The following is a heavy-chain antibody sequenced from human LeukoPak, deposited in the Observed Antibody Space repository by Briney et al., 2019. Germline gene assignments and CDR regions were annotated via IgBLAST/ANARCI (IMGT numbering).Heavy chain of an antibody. CDR3: ARLTKGRYFDYIFAF. CDR1: GFSVSDPLSY. V-gene: IGHV4-39*01. J-gene: IGHJ4*02. D-gene: IGHD3-9*01. Sequence: PSETLSLTCTVSGFSVSDPLSYWGWVRQPPGKGLEWIAEINFIGRTSYNSSLNSRVTMSVDTSKNQSSLKMTSLTAADTAVYFCARLTKGRYFDYIFAFWGQGILVTVSS. CDR2: INFIGRT.